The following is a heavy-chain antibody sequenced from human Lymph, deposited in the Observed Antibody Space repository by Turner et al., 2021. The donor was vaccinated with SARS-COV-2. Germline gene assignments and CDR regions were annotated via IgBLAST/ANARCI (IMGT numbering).Heavy chain of an antibody. CDR2: ITFTSSYI. CDR3: ARGPPDFPYYFDY. V-gene: IGHV3-21*01. CDR1: GFTFSSYS. J-gene: IGHJ4*02. Sequence: EVQLVESGGGLVKPGGSLRLTCAASGFTFSSYSMNWVRQAPGKGLEWVSSITFTSSYIYYADSVKVRFTISRDNAKNSLYLQMNSLRAEDTAVYYCARGPPDFPYYFDYWGQGTLVTVSS. D-gene: IGHD2-21*02.